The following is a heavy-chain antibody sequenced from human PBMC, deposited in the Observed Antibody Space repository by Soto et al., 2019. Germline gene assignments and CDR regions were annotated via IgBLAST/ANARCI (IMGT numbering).Heavy chain of an antibody. D-gene: IGHD5-18*01. V-gene: IGHV6-1*01. J-gene: IGHJ6*02. CDR3: ANSYADTAMVLGGDYYYYGMDV. CDR1: GDSVSSNSAA. Sequence: SQTLSLTCAISGDSVSSNSAAWNWIRQSPSRGLEWLGRTYYRSKWYNDYAVSVKSRITINPDTSKNQFSLQLNSVTPEDTAVYYCANSYADTAMVLGGDYYYYGMDVWGQGTTVTVSS. CDR2: TYYRSKWYN.